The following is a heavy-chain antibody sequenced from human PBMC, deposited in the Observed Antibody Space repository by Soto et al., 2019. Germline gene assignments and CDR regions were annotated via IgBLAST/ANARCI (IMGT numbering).Heavy chain of an antibody. Sequence: SETLSLTCTVSGDSVSSVGFHWAWLRRPPGKGLEWIGYIYNGGSTYYRPSLESRMQMSLDATRNHYSLRLTSVTAADTAVYFCARAPVGFDTISYFDYWGQGKLVT. CDR1: GDSVSSVGFH. V-gene: IGHV4-30-4*01. CDR2: IYNGGST. CDR3: ARAPVGFDTISYFDY. D-gene: IGHD3-9*01. J-gene: IGHJ4*02.